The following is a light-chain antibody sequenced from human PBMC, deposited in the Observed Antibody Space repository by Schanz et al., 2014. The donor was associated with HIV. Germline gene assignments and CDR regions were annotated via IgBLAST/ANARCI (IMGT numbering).Light chain of an antibody. Sequence: QSVLTQPPSASGTPGQRVTISCSGSSSNIGSNTVNWYHQFPGTAPKILMSDNNRRPSGVPDRFSGSKSGTSASLAISGLQSADEAEYYCAAWDDSLNGVVFGGGTKLTVL. CDR1: SSNIGSNT. CDR3: AAWDDSLNGVV. J-gene: IGLJ2*01. V-gene: IGLV1-44*01. CDR2: DNN.